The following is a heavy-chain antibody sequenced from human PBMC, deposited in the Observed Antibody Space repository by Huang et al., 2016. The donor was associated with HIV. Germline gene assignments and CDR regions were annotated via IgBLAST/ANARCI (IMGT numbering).Heavy chain of an antibody. J-gene: IGHJ4*02. CDR3: AKHLYSGGAFDS. D-gene: IGHD6-19*01. V-gene: IGHV3-23*01. CDR1: GFSFNDFD. CDR2: MSDSGGRT. Sequence: EVQLLESGGGLVQPGGSLRLSCAASGFSFNDFDMNWVRQAQGKGPEGVATMSDSGGRTYYADAVRGRFTISRDNSRNTLSLQMNSLRAEDTALYYCAKHLYSGGAFDSWGQGTLVTVSS.